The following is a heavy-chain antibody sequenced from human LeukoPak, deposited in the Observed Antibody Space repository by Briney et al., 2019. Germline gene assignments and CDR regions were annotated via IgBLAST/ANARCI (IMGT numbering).Heavy chain of an antibody. J-gene: IGHJ3*01. V-gene: IGHV3-7*01. D-gene: IGHD2-2*01. Sequence: PGGSLRRSCAASGFTFSNYWMTWVRQAPGKGLEWVANIKQDGSEKNYGDSVKGRFTISRDNAQNSLYLQMNSLRAEDTAVYYCASTATCSFWGQGTMVTVSS. CDR2: IKQDGSEK. CDR1: GFTFSNYW. CDR3: ASTATCSF.